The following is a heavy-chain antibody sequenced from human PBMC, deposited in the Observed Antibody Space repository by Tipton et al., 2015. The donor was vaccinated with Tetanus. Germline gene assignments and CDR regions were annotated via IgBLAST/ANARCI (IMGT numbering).Heavy chain of an antibody. V-gene: IGHV3-23*01. CDR3: AKEREGGGYFFDY. J-gene: IGHJ4*02. D-gene: IGHD4-23*01. CDR1: GFTFSSYA. CDR2: ISGSGGST. Sequence: CAASGFTFSSYAMSWVRQAPGKGLEWVSAISGSGGSTYYADSVKGRFTISRDNSKNTLYLQMNSLRAEDTAVYYCAKEREGGGYFFDYWGQGTLVTVSS.